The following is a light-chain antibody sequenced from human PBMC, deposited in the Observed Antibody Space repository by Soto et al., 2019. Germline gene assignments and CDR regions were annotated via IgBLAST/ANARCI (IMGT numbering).Light chain of an antibody. CDR3: QQYYYYPLT. J-gene: IGKJ4*01. CDR1: QAISTY. V-gene: IGKV1-8*01. Sequence: AIPMTQSPSSFSASTGDTITITCRASQAISTYLAWYQQKPGKAPKVLIFDASTLQSGVPSRFSGSGSGTDFTLTISCLQSEDFASYYCQQYYYYPLTFGGGTKVEIK. CDR2: DAS.